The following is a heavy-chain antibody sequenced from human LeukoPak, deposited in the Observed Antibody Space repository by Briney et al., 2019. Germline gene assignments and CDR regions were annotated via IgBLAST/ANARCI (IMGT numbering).Heavy chain of an antibody. D-gene: IGHD3-3*01. V-gene: IGHV1-8*03. Sequence: ASVKVSCKASGYTSTSYDINWVRQATGQGLEWMGWMNPNSGNTGYAQKFQGRVTITRNTSISTAYMELSSLRSEDTAVYYCARGRITIFGVVINDAFDIWGQGTMVTVSS. CDR2: MNPNSGNT. CDR1: GYTSTSYD. J-gene: IGHJ3*02. CDR3: ARGRITIFGVVINDAFDI.